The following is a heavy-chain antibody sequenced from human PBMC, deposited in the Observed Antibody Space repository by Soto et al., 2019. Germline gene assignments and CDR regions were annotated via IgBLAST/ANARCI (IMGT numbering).Heavy chain of an antibody. Sequence: QVQLVQSGADVQRPGSSVRVSCKASGDTFNFYSINWVRQAPGLGLQWMGRINPILRMSNYAPRFQGRVTMTADKSTSTAYMGLSSLRSEATAMYYCATSYGSGYRAFDSWGQGALVTVSS. J-gene: IGHJ4*02. CDR2: INPILRMS. CDR3: ATSYGSGYRAFDS. V-gene: IGHV1-69*02. CDR1: GDTFNFYS. D-gene: IGHD3-10*01.